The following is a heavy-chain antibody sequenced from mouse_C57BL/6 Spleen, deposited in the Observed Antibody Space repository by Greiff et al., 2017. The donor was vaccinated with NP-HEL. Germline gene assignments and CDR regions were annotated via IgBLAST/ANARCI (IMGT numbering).Heavy chain of an antibody. Sequence: VQLQQSGPELVKPGASVKMSCKASGYTFTDYNMHWVKQSHGKSLEWIGYINPNNGGTSYNQKFKGKATLTVNKSSSTAYMELRSLTSEDSAVYYCTRGALLRLPAWFAYWGQGTLVTVSA. CDR1: GYTFTDYN. V-gene: IGHV1-22*01. CDR2: INPNNGGT. CDR3: TRGALLRLPAWFAY. D-gene: IGHD2-12*01. J-gene: IGHJ3*01.